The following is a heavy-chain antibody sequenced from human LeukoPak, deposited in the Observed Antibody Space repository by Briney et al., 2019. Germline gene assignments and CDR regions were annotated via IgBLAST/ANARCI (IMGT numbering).Heavy chain of an antibody. J-gene: IGHJ3*02. Sequence: SETLSLTCTVSGYSISSGYYWGWIRQPPGKGLEWIGSIYHSGSTYYNPSLKSRVTISVDTSKNQFSLKLSSVTAADTAVYYCAGAGGDCSSTSCRDAFDIWGQGTMVTGSS. CDR2: IYHSGST. CDR3: AGAGGDCSSTSCRDAFDI. CDR1: GYSISSGYY. V-gene: IGHV4-38-2*02. D-gene: IGHD2-2*01.